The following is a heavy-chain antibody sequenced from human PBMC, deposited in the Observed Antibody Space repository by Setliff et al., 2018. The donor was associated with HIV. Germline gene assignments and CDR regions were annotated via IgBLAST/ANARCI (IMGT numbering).Heavy chain of an antibody. J-gene: IGHJ3*02. CDR2: IYYSGST. CDR1: DGSFSSDY. Sequence: SETLSLTCTVSDGSFSSDYWTWIRQTPGKGLEWIGYIYYSGSTKYNPSLTSRVTISVDPSKNHFSLKLTSVTAADTAVYYCARAEMATIVAFDIWGQGTMVTVSS. V-gene: IGHV4-59*01. CDR3: ARAEMATIVAFDI. D-gene: IGHD5-12*01.